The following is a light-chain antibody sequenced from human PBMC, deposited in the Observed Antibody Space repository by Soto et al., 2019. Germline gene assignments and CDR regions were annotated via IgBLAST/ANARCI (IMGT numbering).Light chain of an antibody. Sequence: DIQMTQSPSALSESVVHRVTITCRASQTITSFLNWYQQKPGKAPKLLIYGASSFQSGVQSRFSGGGSGTDFTLTIRSLQPEDFATDYCQQSYSTPRFGQGTRLEIK. CDR3: QQSYSTPR. CDR1: QTITSF. V-gene: IGKV1-39*01. CDR2: GAS. J-gene: IGKJ5*01.